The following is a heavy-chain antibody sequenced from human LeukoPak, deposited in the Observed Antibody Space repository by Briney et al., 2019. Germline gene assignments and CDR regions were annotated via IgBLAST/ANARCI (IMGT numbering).Heavy chain of an antibody. V-gene: IGHV1-18*01. J-gene: IGHJ4*02. CDR3: ARHPGIAAAGTGGYFDY. CDR1: GYTFTSYG. Sequence: VASVKVSCKASGYTFTSYGISWVRQAPGQGLEWMGWISAYNGNTNYAQKLQGRVTMTTDTSTSTAYMELRSLRSDDTAVYYCARHPGIAAAGTGGYFDYWGQGTLVTVSS. D-gene: IGHD6-13*01. CDR2: ISAYNGNT.